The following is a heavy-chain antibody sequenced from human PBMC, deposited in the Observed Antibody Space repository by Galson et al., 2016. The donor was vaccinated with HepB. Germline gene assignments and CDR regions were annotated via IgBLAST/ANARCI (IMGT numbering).Heavy chain of an antibody. D-gene: IGHD2-2*01. CDR2: IGSRGDDT. Sequence: SLRLSCAGSGFTFSSHPMNWVRQAPGKGLEWVSSIGSRGDDTYYADSVKGRFTVSRDNLKNTLYLQMNSLRADDTAVYYCAKRVSSSKYFDYWGRGTLVTVSS. J-gene: IGHJ2*01. CDR3: AKRVSSSKYFDY. V-gene: IGHV3-23*01. CDR1: GFTFSSHP.